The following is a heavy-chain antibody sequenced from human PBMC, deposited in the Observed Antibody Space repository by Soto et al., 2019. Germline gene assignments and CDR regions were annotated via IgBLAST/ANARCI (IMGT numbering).Heavy chain of an antibody. D-gene: IGHD2-8*01. J-gene: IGHJ4*02. V-gene: IGHV4-4*02. CDR2: IYHSGST. CDR1: SGSISSSNW. Sequence: SETLSLTCAVSSGSISSSNWWSWVRQPPGKGLEWLGEIYHSGSTNYNPSLKSRVTLSGDKSNNQFSLRLSSVTAADTAVYYCAGEAVYCTNGVCYRLYYFDYWGQGTLVTVSS. CDR3: AGEAVYCTNGVCYRLYYFDY.